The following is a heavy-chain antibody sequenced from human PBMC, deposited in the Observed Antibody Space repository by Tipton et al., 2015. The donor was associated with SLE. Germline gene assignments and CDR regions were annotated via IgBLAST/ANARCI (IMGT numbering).Heavy chain of an antibody. CDR1: GGSISSYY. J-gene: IGHJ3*02. V-gene: IGHV4-34*01. D-gene: IGHD7-27*01. CDR2: INHSGST. CDR3: ASGWDYWGGAFDI. Sequence: TLSLTCTVSGGSISSYYWSWIRQPPGKGLEWIGEINHSGSTNYNPSLKSRVTISVDTSKNQFSLKLSSVTAADTAVYYCASGWDYWGGAFDIWGQGTMVTVSS.